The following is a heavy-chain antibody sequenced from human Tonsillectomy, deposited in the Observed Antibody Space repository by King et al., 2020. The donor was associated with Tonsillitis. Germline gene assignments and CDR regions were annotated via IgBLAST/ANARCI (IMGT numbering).Heavy chain of an antibody. CDR2: ISYDGNNQ. D-gene: IGHD2-2*01. CDR3: AQGSSSTLYAEHFHH. CDR1: GFTLSNYD. Sequence: VQLVESGGGAVQPGRSLRLSCAASGFTLSNYDMHWVRQAPGKGLEWVAVISYDGNNQQYVDSVKGRFIISRDKSKRTLFLLMNNVRVEDTAVYYCAQGSSSTLYAEHFHHWGQGTLVTVSS. V-gene: IGHV3-30*18. J-gene: IGHJ1*01.